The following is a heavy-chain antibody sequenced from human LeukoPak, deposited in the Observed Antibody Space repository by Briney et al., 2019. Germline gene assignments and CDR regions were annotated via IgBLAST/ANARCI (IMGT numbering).Heavy chain of an antibody. J-gene: IGHJ5*02. V-gene: IGHV5-51*01. CDR1: GYSFTSYY. CDR2: IYPGDSDT. CDR3: ARRRDGYNLNNWFDP. D-gene: IGHD5-24*01. Sequence: GESLKISCKGSGYSFTSYYMGWVRQKPGKGLEGMGIIYPGDSDTRYNPSFKGRVTITADTSNTTAYLPWSSLKASDTAMYYYARRRDGYNLNNWFDPWGQGTLVTVSS.